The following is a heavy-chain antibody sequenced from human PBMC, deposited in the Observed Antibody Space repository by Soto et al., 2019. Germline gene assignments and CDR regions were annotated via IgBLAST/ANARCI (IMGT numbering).Heavy chain of an antibody. J-gene: IGHJ4*02. CDR3: AKEKQSPSELTMVRGVIDY. D-gene: IGHD3-10*01. V-gene: IGHV3-9*01. CDR2: ISWNSGSI. Sequence: DVQLVESGGGLVQPGRSLRLSCAASGFTFDDYAMHWVRQAPGKGLEWVSGISWNSGSIGYADSVKGRFTISRDNAKNSLYLQMNSLRAEDTALYYCAKEKQSPSELTMVRGVIDYWGQGTLVTVSS. CDR1: GFTFDDYA.